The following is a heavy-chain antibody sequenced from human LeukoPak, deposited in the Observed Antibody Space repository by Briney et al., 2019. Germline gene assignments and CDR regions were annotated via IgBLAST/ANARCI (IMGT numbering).Heavy chain of an antibody. Sequence: PSGTLSLTCGVSGGSITSTNWWSWVRQPPGQGLEWIGEVSLSGLTNSNPSLSSRIIMALDTSKNHLSLHLTSVTAADTAVYYCSRENGAVSPFGYWGQGYLVTVLS. J-gene: IGHJ4*02. V-gene: IGHV4-4*02. CDR3: SRENGAVSPFGY. CDR1: GGSITSTNW. D-gene: IGHD2-8*01. CDR2: VSLSGLT.